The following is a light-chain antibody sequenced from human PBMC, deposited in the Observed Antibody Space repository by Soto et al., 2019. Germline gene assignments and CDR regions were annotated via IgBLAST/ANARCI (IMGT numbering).Light chain of an antibody. CDR3: QQYGTSPPVT. CDR2: GAS. J-gene: IGKJ4*01. Sequence: EIVLTQFPGTLSLSPGERATLSCRASQSLSNTYLAWYQQKPGQPPRPLIYGASSRATGIPDRFSGSGSGTDFTLTIGRLEPEDFAVYYCQQYGTSPPVTFGGGTKVDIK. V-gene: IGKV3-20*01. CDR1: QSLSNTY.